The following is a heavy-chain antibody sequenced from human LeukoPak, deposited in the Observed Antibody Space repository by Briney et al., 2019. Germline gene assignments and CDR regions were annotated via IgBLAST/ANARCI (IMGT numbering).Heavy chain of an antibody. CDR2: ISSSHSYI. D-gene: IGHD5-24*01. V-gene: IGHV3-21*01. CDR3: ARDYGDGYNLPGY. Sequence: GGSLRLSCAASGFTFSSYSMNWVRQAPGTGLEWVSSISSSHSYIYYADSVKGRFTISRDNAKNSLYLQMNSLRAEDTAVYYCARDYGDGYNLPGYWGQGTLVTVPS. CDR1: GFTFSSYS. J-gene: IGHJ4*02.